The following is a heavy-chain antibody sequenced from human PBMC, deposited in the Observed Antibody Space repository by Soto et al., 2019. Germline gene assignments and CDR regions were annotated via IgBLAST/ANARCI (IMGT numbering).Heavy chain of an antibody. D-gene: IGHD1-7*01. Sequence: GGSLRLSSAASGFTVSSNYMSWVRQAPGKGLEWVSVIYSGGSTYYADSVKGRFTISRDDSKNTLYLQMNSLRAEDTAVYYCARDRLELQGGMDVWGQGTTVTVSS. V-gene: IGHV3-53*01. CDR1: GFTVSSNY. J-gene: IGHJ6*02. CDR2: IYSGGST. CDR3: ARDRLELQGGMDV.